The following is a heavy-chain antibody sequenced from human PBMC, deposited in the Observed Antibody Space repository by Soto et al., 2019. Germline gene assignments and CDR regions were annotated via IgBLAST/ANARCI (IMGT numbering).Heavy chain of an antibody. CDR3: ARELTPSPNRFWQHLVRKRKGNWFDP. V-gene: IGHV6-1*01. Sequence: SQTLSLTCAISGDSVSGNIAAWNWIRQSPSRGLEWLGRTYYRSKWYNDYAVSVKSRITINPDTSKNQFSLQLNSVTPEDTAVYYCARELTPSPNRFWQHLVRKRKGNWFDPWGQGTLVTVSS. CDR1: GDSVSGNIAA. D-gene: IGHD6-13*01. J-gene: IGHJ5*02. CDR2: TYYRSKWYN.